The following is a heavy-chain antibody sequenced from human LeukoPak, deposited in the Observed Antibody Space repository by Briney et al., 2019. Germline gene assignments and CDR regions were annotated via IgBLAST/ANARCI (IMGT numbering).Heavy chain of an antibody. CDR1: GGSISSGDYY. V-gene: IGHV4-30-4*08. CDR2: IYYSGST. Sequence: SETLSLTCTVSGGSISSGDYYWSWIRQPPGKGLEWIGYIYYSGSTYYNPSLKSRVTMSVDTSKNQFSLKLSSVTAADTAVYYCARVPTLVGPGAFDIWGQGTLVTVSS. CDR3: ARVPTLVGPGAFDI. J-gene: IGHJ3*02. D-gene: IGHD3-16*01.